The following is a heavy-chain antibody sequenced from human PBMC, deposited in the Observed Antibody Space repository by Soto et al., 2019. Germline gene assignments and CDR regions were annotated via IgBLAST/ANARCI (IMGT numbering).Heavy chain of an antibody. CDR1: GFTFYIYA. Sequence: LRLSCAASGFTFYIYAMTWVRQAPGKGLEWVSTISGSGAGTYFADSVKGRFTISRDNSKNKLYLQMHSLRTEDTAVYSCARVWERTVTTRKNFYWMDVWGQGTTVTVSS. CDR3: ARVWERTVTTRKNFYWMDV. V-gene: IGHV3-23*01. J-gene: IGHJ6*02. D-gene: IGHD4-17*01. CDR2: ISGSGAGT.